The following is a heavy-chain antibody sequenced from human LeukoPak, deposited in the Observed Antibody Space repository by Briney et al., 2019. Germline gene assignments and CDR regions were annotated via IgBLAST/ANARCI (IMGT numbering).Heavy chain of an antibody. CDR3: ARAESYDYVWGSPMNY. CDR1: GFTFSSYW. Sequence: GGSLRLSCAASGFTFSSYWMSWVRQAPGKGLEWVANIKQDGSGKYYVDSVKGRFTISRDNAKNSLYLQMNSLRAEDTAVYYCARAESYDYVWGSPMNYWGQGTLVTVSS. V-gene: IGHV3-7*01. CDR2: IKQDGSGK. J-gene: IGHJ4*02. D-gene: IGHD3-16*01.